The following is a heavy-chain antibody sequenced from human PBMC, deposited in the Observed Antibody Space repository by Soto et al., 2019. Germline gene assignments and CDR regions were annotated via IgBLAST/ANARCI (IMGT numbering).Heavy chain of an antibody. V-gene: IGHV4-59*01. CDR1: GGSISNYY. Sequence: PSETLSLTCTVSGGSISNYYWSWIRHPPGKKLEWIGYIYYSGSTNYNPSLKGRVTISVDTSKNQFSLKLYSVTTADTAMYYCARLPWADYGGIFDPWGQGTLVTVPQ. CDR3: ARLPWADYGGIFDP. D-gene: IGHD4-17*01. J-gene: IGHJ5*02. CDR2: IYYSGST.